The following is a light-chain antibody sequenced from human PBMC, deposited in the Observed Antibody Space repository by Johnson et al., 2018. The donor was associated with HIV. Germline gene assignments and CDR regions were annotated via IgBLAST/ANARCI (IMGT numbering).Light chain of an antibody. CDR3: GTWDSSLRVGF. CDR1: SSNIGNYY. J-gene: IGLJ1*01. Sequence: HSVLTQPPSVSAAPGQRVTISCSGSSSNIGNYYVSWYQQLPGRAPKLLIYDNNKRPSGIPDRFSGSKYGTSATLGITGLQTGDDANYYCGTWDSSLRVGFFGTGTKVTVL. V-gene: IGLV1-51*01. CDR2: DNN.